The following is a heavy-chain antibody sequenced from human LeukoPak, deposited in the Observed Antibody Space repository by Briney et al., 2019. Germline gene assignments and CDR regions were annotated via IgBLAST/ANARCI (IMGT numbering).Heavy chain of an antibody. D-gene: IGHD4-17*01. J-gene: IGHJ6*03. CDR2: IKSKTDGGTT. V-gene: IGHV3-15*01. Sequence: GGSLRLSCAASGFTFSNAWMSWVRQAPGKGLEWVGRIKSKTDGGTTDYAAPVKGRFTISRDDSKNTLYLQMNSLKTEDTAVYYCTTGIDYGDYGPPVYYYYYMDVWGKGTTVTVSS. CDR3: TTGIDYGDYGPPVYYYYYMDV. CDR1: GFTFSNAW.